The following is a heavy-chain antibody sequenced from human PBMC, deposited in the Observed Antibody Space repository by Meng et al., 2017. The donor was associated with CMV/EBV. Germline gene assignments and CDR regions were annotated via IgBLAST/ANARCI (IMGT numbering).Heavy chain of an antibody. V-gene: IGHV4-59*01. CDR1: GGSISSYY. J-gene: IGHJ6*02. CDR2: IYYSGST. Sequence: GSLRLSCTVSGGSISSYYWSWIRQPPGKGLEWIGYIYYSGSTNYNPSLKSRVTISVDTSKNQFYLKLSSVTAADTAVYYCARGLKDYDFWSGYHTDYYYYYGMDVWGQGTTVTVSS. D-gene: IGHD3-3*01. CDR3: ARGLKDYDFWSGYHTDYYYYYGMDV.